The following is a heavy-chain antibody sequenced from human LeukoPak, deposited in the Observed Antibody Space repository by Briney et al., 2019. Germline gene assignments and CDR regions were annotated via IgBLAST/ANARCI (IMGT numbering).Heavy chain of an antibody. Sequence: PGGSLRLSCAASGFTFSSYAMSWVRQAPEKGLEWVSAISGSGGSTYYADSVKGRFTISRDNSKNTLYLQMNSLRAEDTAVYYCAKDRTYGGSYYGDFQHWGQGTLVTVSS. J-gene: IGHJ1*01. CDR1: GFTFSSYA. CDR3: AKDRTYGGSYYGDFQH. V-gene: IGHV3-23*01. CDR2: ISGSGGST. D-gene: IGHD1-26*01.